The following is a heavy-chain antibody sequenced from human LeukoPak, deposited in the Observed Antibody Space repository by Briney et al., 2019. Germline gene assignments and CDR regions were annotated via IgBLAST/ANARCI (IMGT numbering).Heavy chain of an antibody. J-gene: IGHJ6*02. CDR2: IYSGGST. CDR1: GFTVSSNY. D-gene: IGHD3-10*01. CDR3: ARTMYYYYGMDV. Sequence: GGSLRLSCAASGFTVSSNYMSWVRQAPGKGLEWVSVIYSGGSTYYADSVKGRFTISGDNSKNTLYLQMNSLRAEDTAVYYCARTMYYYYGMDVWGQGTTVTVSS. V-gene: IGHV3-53*01.